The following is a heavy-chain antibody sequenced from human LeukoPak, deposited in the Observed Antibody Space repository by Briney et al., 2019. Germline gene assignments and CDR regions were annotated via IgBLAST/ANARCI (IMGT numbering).Heavy chain of an antibody. Sequence: SETLSLTCAVYGGSFSGYYWSWIRQLPGKGLEWIGEINHSGSTNYNPSLKSRVTISVDTSKNQFSLKLSSVTAADTAVYYCARVGRYYDSSGYYFVRAFDIWGQGTMVTVSS. D-gene: IGHD3-22*01. CDR3: ARVGRYYDSSGYYFVRAFDI. V-gene: IGHV4-34*01. J-gene: IGHJ3*02. CDR2: INHSGST. CDR1: GGSFSGYY.